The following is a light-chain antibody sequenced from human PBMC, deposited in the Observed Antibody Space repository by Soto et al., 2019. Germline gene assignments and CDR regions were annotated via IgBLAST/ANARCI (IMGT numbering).Light chain of an antibody. CDR1: HDISNR. Sequence: DIQMTHSPSSLSASLGDRITITCQASHDISNRLNWYHQKPGKAPNLLIYDASNLAAGVPSGFSGSGSGTHFTFTITSLQPEDIGTYYCQNCFTVPYTFGQGTKVDIK. V-gene: IGKV1-33*01. CDR3: QNCFTVPYT. CDR2: DAS. J-gene: IGKJ2*01.